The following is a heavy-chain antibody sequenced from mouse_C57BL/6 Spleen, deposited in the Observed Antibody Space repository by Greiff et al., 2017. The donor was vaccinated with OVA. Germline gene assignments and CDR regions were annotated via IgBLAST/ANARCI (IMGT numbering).Heavy chain of an antibody. V-gene: IGHV1-64*01. Sequence: VQLQQSGAELVKPGASVKLSCKASGYTFTSYWMHWVKQRPGQGLEWIGMIHPNSGSTNYNEKFKSKATLTVDKSSSTAYMQLSSLTSEDSAVYYCARDDYYGSRDDYWGQGTTLTVSS. CDR1: GYTFTSYW. CDR3: ARDDYYGSRDDY. J-gene: IGHJ2*01. D-gene: IGHD1-1*01. CDR2: IHPNSGST.